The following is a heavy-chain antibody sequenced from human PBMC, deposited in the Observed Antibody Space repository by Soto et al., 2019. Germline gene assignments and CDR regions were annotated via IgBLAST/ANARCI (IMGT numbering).Heavy chain of an antibody. J-gene: IGHJ4*02. CDR3: TRCGCSFTWGY. CDR2: INSDGST. CDR1: GFLVNSAY. Sequence: EVQLVESGGGLIPPGGSLRLSCAASGFLVNSAYMTWVRQAPGKGLEWLSMINSDGSTLYAESVKGRFTISRDNSKNRLDLQMNSLRAGEPSMYHCTRCGCSFTWGYWGQGTLAIVTS. V-gene: IGHV3-53*01. D-gene: IGHD5-18*01.